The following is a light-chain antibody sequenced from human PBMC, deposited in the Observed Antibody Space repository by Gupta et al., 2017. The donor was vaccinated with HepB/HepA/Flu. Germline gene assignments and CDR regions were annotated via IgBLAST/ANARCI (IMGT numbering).Light chain of an antibody. CDR2: KAS. CDR3: QQDNSSPWT. V-gene: IGKV1-5*03. Sequence: DIPTTQSPSTLSASVGDRVTITCRASQSISSWLAWYQQKPGKAPKLLIYKASSVESGVPSRFSGSGSGTEFTLTISSLQPEDFATYYCQQDNSSPWTFGQGTKVEIK. J-gene: IGKJ1*01. CDR1: QSISSW.